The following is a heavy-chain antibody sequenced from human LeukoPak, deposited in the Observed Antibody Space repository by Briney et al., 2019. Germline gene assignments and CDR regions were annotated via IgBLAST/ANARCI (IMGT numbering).Heavy chain of an antibody. CDR3: AKEWLESPYYYYGMDV. D-gene: IGHD5-24*01. Sequence: PGGSLRLSCAASGFTFSIYAMHWVRQAPGKGLEWVAVISSDGSNKYYADSVKGRFTISRDNSKSTLYLQMNSLRAEDTAVYYCAKEWLESPYYYYGMDVWGQGTTVTVSS. J-gene: IGHJ6*02. CDR2: ISSDGSNK. CDR1: GFTFSIYA. V-gene: IGHV3-30-3*01.